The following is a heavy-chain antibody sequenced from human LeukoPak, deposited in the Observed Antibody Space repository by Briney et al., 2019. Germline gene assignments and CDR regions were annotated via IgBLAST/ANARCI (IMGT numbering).Heavy chain of an antibody. J-gene: IGHJ6*02. CDR1: GFTFSSYA. CDR3: AKDLSSGSIWYYYGMDV. V-gene: IGHV3-30-3*01. Sequence: GGSLRLSCSASGFTFSSYAMHWVRQAPGKGLEWVAVISYDGSNKYYADSVKGRFTISRDNSKNTLYLQMNSLRAEDTAVYYCAKDLSSGSIWYYYGMDVWGQGTTVTVSS. CDR2: ISYDGSNK. D-gene: IGHD6-19*01.